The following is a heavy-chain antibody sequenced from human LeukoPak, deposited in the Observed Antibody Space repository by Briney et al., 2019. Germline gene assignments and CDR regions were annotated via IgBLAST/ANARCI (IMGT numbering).Heavy chain of an antibody. CDR1: GFTFSSYA. Sequence: GGSLRLSCAASGFTFSSYAMSRTRQAPGKGLEWVSTIGGSGDNTYYADSVKGRFTIPRDNSKNTLYLRMNSLRAEDTAVYYCAKSINYWFDSWGQGTLVTVSS. CDR3: AKSINYWFDS. CDR2: IGGSGDNT. D-gene: IGHD1-1*01. J-gene: IGHJ5*01. V-gene: IGHV3-23*01.